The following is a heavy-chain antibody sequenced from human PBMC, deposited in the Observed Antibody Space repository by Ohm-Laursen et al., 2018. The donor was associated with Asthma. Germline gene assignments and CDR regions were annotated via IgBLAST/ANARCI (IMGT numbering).Heavy chain of an antibody. CDR3: ARALYSGSYPYFDY. D-gene: IGHD1-26*01. V-gene: IGHV4-59*01. CDR1: GGSISSYY. J-gene: IGHJ4*02. CDR2: IYYSGST. Sequence: GTLSLTCTVSGGSISSYYWSWIRQPPGKGLEWIGYIYYSGSTNYNPSLKSRVTISVDTSKNQFSLKLSSVTAADTAVYYCARALYSGSYPYFDYWGQGTLVTVSS.